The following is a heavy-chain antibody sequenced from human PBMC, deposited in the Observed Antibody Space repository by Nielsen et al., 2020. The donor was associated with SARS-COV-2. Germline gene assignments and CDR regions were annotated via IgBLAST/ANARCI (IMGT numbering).Heavy chain of an antibody. D-gene: IGHD6-19*01. Sequence: GESLKISCTASGFTFGDYAMSWFRQAPGKGLEWVGFIRSKAYGGTTEYAASVKGRFTISRDDSKSIAYLQMNSLKTEDTAVYYCTRGAGGWYAFFGYFQHWGQGTLVTVSS. CDR2: IRSKAYGGTT. V-gene: IGHV3-49*03. CDR1: GFTFGDYA. CDR3: TRGAGGWYAFFGYFQH. J-gene: IGHJ1*01.